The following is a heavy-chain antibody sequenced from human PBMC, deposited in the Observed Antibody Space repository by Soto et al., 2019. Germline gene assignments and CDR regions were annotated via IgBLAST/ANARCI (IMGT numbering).Heavy chain of an antibody. V-gene: IGHV4-34*02. CDR2: VNHSGEA. CDR3: VRAERFPRSWFDT. Sequence: QVELQQWGAGLLKPSETLSLTCGVYGGSFRNYYWIWVRQPPGKGQEWIGEVNHSGEATYHPSLRNRITISLNTSNSQLPRKQTSVTAAETAMYFCVRAERFPRSWFDTWGQGTQVTVSS. J-gene: IGHJ5*02. CDR1: GGSFRNYY. D-gene: IGHD3-10*01.